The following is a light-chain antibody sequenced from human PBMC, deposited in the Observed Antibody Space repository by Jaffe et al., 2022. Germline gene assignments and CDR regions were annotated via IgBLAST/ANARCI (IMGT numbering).Light chain of an antibody. Sequence: QSVLTQPPSASGTPGQRLTISCSGSSSNIGGNIVHWYQQLPGTAPKLFIFSDNQRPSGVPDRFSGSKSGTSASLAISGLHSEDEADYYCASWDDSLTGWVFGGGTKVTVL. CDR3: ASWDDSLTGWV. J-gene: IGLJ3*02. CDR1: SSNIGGNI. CDR2: SDN. V-gene: IGLV1-44*01.